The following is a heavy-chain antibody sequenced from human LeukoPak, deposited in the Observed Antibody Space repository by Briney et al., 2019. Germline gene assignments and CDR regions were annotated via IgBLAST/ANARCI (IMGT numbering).Heavy chain of an antibody. Sequence: GGSLILSCAASGFTFSSYSMNWVRQAPGKGLEWVSSISSSSSYIYYADSVKGRFTISRDNAKNSLYLQMNSLRAEDTAVYYCARDPADWDWFDPWGQGTLVTVSS. CDR1: GFTFSSYS. V-gene: IGHV3-21*01. CDR2: ISSSSSYI. J-gene: IGHJ5*02. D-gene: IGHD2-21*01. CDR3: ARDPADWDWFDP.